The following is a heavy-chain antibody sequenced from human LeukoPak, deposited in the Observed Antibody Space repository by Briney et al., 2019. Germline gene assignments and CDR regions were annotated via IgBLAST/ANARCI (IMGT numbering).Heavy chain of an antibody. J-gene: IGHJ4*02. CDR3: AKGSPNIVVVPAAY. V-gene: IGHV3-23*01. Sequence: GGSLRLSCAASGFTLSSYAMSWVSQAPGKGLEWDSAISGSGGSTYYAVSVKGRFTISRDNSKNTLYLQMNSLRAEDTAVYYCAKGSPNIVVVPAAYWRQGTLVTVSS. CDR2: ISGSGGST. CDR1: GFTLSSYA. D-gene: IGHD2-2*01.